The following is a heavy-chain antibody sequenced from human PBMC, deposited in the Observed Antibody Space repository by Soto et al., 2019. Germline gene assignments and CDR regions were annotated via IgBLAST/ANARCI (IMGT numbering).Heavy chain of an antibody. Sequence: PGGTLSLTCAASGVTFSSYALIWVRQPPGKGLEWVSAISGSGGSTYYADSVKGRFTISRDNSKNTLYLQMNSLRAEDTAVYYCAKGGWLRVALYVDYWGQGTLVTVSS. J-gene: IGHJ4*02. V-gene: IGHV3-23*01. CDR1: GVTFSSYA. D-gene: IGHD5-12*01. CDR3: AKGGWLRVALYVDY. CDR2: ISGSGGST.